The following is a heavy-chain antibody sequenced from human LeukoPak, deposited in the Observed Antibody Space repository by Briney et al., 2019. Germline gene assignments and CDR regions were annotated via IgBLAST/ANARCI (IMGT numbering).Heavy chain of an antibody. CDR3: ERGFGDSSSWYFPHRGGDFTNAYYFDY. V-gene: IGHV4-59*01. CDR1: GGSISSYY. CDR2: IYYSGST. Sequence: PSETLSLTCTVSGGSISSYYWSWIWHPPGQGLEWIGYIYYSGSTTSNPSPKSRVTISVDTSKNQFSLKLSSVTAADTAVYYCERGFGDSSSWYFPHRGGDFTNAYYFDYWGQGTLVTVSS. D-gene: IGHD6-13*01. J-gene: IGHJ4*02.